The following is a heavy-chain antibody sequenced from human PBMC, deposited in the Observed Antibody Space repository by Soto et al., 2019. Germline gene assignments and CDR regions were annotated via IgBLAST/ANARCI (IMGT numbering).Heavy chain of an antibody. Sequence: PSQTLSLTCSVSDGSISSGGYYRSWIRQHPGKGLEWIGYIYYSGSTYYNPSLKSRVTISVDTSKNQFSLKLSSVTAADTAVYYCASLSSYDSSGYYRYYHGLGVWGQGITGTVSS. J-gene: IGHJ6*02. V-gene: IGHV4-31*03. CDR1: DGSISSGGYY. CDR2: IYYSGST. CDR3: ASLSSYDSSGYYRYYHGLGV. D-gene: IGHD3-22*01.